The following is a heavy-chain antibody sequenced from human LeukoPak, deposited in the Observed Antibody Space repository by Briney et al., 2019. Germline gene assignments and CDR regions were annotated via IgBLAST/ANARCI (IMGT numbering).Heavy chain of an antibody. D-gene: IGHD1-1*01. J-gene: IGHJ6*04. V-gene: IGHV1-69*06. Sequence: ASVKVSCKASGGSFRRYAFAWVRQAPGQGLEWMGGIMPVLDTGSYAQGFQGRVTITADRSTSTAYMELRSLRPEDTALYYCAARDNGIDLLSYHAMDVWGNGTTVTVSS. CDR3: AARDNGIDLLSYHAMDV. CDR2: IMPVLDTG. CDR1: GGSFRRYA.